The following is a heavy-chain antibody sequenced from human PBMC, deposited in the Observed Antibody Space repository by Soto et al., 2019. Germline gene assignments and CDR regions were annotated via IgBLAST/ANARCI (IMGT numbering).Heavy chain of an antibody. CDR3: AKYTTRERQLRVTS. V-gene: IGHV1-18*01. J-gene: IGHJ5*02. Sequence: QDQLVQSGPEVKEPGASVKIACQTSAYSLIEYNSGLSWVRQAPGQGLEWMGWINTYSGNTNYAQKVQGRVTMTKDTSTRTAYMELRSLKSDDTAIYYCAKYTTRERQLRVTSWGQGTLVTVSS. CDR1: AYSLIEYNSG. CDR2: INTYSGNT. D-gene: IGHD1-1*01.